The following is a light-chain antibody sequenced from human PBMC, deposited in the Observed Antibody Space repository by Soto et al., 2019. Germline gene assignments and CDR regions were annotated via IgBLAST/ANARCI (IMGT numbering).Light chain of an antibody. Sequence: ELVLTQSPGTLSLSPGERATLSCRASQSVTSSSYLAWYQQKPGQAPRLLIYGASSRATGVPDRCSGSESGTDFTLTISRLEPEDFAVYYCQQYGSSRFTFGPGTKVDIK. CDR3: QQYGSSRFT. CDR2: GAS. J-gene: IGKJ3*01. V-gene: IGKV3-20*01. CDR1: QSVTSSSY.